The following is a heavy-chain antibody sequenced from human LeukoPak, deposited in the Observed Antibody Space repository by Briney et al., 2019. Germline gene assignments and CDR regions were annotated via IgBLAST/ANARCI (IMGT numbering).Heavy chain of an antibody. CDR1: GFTFSSYA. J-gene: IGHJ4*02. CDR2: ISGSGGST. V-gene: IGHV3-23*01. Sequence: PGGSLRLSCAASGFTFSSYAMSWVSQAPGKGLEWVSAISGSGGSTYYADSVKGRFTISRDNSKNTLYLQMNSLRAEDTAVYYCAKASGDSDSSGWYGFYFDYWGQGTLVTVSS. D-gene: IGHD6-19*01. CDR3: AKASGDSDSSGWYGFYFDY.